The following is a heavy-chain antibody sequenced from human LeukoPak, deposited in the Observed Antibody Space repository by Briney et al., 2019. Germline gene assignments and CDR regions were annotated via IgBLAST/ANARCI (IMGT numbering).Heavy chain of an antibody. Sequence: SETLSLTCTVSGGAVGSYYWSWVRQPPGKGLEWIGYIYDSGRTNYNPSLESRVTISVDTPRNQFFLRLSSVTAADTAVYYCARGGTGHAGYFDYWGQGTLVTVSS. V-gene: IGHV4-59*02. D-gene: IGHD3/OR15-3a*01. CDR1: GGAVGSYY. CDR2: IYDSGRT. CDR3: ARGGTGHAGYFDY. J-gene: IGHJ4*02.